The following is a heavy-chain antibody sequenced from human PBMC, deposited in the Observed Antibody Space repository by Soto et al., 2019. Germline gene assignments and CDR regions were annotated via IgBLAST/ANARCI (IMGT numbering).Heavy chain of an antibody. Sequence: ASVKVSCKASGYTFTTHALHWVRQAPGQSLEWMGWINGGTGQTKHSQRFQGRVNITRDTSASTAYMELSSLRSEDTAVYYCARGKGMEENYYYYGLNIWGQGTTVTVSS. CDR1: GYTFTTHA. J-gene: IGHJ6*02. CDR2: INGGTGQT. D-gene: IGHD1-1*01. CDR3: ARGKGMEENYYYYGLNI. V-gene: IGHV1-3*01.